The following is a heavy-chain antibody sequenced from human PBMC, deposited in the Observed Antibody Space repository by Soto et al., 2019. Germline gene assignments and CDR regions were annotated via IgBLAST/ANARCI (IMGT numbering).Heavy chain of an antibody. J-gene: IGHJ5*02. CDR2: IYYSGST. D-gene: IGHD3-3*01. CDR3: ARSYYDFWSGYYTRLMYNWFDP. Sequence: SETLSLTCTVSGGSISSYYWSWIRQPPGKGLEWIGYIYYSGSTNYNPSLKSRVTISVDTSKNQFSLKLSSVTAADTAVYYCARSYYDFWSGYYTRLMYNWFDPWGQGTQVTVSS. CDR1: GGSISSYY. V-gene: IGHV4-59*01.